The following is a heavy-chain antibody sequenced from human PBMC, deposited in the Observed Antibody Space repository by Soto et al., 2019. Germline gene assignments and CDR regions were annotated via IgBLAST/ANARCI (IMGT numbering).Heavy chain of an antibody. CDR2: ISAYNGNT. CDR3: ARDTYYDFWSGYNYYYYGMDV. D-gene: IGHD3-3*01. CDR1: GYTFTSYG. J-gene: IGHJ6*02. Sequence: ASVKVSCKASGYTFTSYGISWVRQAPGQGLEWMGWISAYNGNTNYAQKLQGRVTMTTDTSTSTAYMELRGLRSDDTAVYYCARDTYYDFWSGYNYYYYGMDVWGQGTTVTVSS. V-gene: IGHV1-18*04.